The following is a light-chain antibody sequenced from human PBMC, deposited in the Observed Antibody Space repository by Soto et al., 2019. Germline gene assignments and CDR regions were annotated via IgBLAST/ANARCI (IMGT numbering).Light chain of an antibody. CDR2: GAS. J-gene: IGKJ4*01. CDR1: RSVNSN. Sequence: IVMTQSPATLPVSPGEGATLSCRASRSVNSNIAWYQQRPGQAPRLLIYGASTRATGIPARFSGSGSGTESTLTISSLQSEDFAVYYCQQSQHWPLGFGGGTKIDIK. V-gene: IGKV3-15*01. CDR3: QQSQHWPLG.